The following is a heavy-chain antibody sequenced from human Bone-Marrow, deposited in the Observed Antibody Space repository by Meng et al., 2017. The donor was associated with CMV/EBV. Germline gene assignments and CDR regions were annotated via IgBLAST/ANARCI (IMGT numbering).Heavy chain of an antibody. J-gene: IGHJ6*02. V-gene: IGHV1-69*05. CDR2: IISIFGTA. Sequence: SVKVSCKASGGTFSSYAISWVRQAPGQGLEWMGGIISIFGTANYAQKFQGRVTITTDESTSTPYMELSRLRSEDTAVHYCARDLGDYYYGMDVWGQGTTVTVSS. CDR3: ARDLGDYYYGMDV. CDR1: GGTFSSYA. D-gene: IGHD7-27*01.